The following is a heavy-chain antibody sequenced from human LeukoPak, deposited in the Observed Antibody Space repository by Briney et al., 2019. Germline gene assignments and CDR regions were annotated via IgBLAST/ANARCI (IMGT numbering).Heavy chain of an antibody. D-gene: IGHD3-16*01. CDR1: GYTFTSYG. Sequence: GASVKVSCKASGYTFTSYGISWVRQAPGQGLEWMGWISAYNGNTNYAQKLQGRVTMTTDTSTSTAYMELRSLRSDDTAVYYCARDEFRGGVTPGSPSNWGQGTLVTVSS. J-gene: IGHJ4*02. CDR3: ARDEFRGGVTPGSPSN. CDR2: ISAYNGNT. V-gene: IGHV1-18*01.